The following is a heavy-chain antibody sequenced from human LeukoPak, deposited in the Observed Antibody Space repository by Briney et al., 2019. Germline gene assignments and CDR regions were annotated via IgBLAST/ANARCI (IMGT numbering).Heavy chain of an antibody. Sequence: GGSLRLSCTASGFTFSSYAMNWVRQAPGKGLEWVSGIGAGGTFTYYADSVKGRFTIFRDHSRNTLYLQMNSLRADDTAVYYCAKDPDYTTYGYYFDYWGQGTLVTVSS. J-gene: IGHJ4*02. CDR2: IGAGGTFT. D-gene: IGHD4-11*01. CDR1: GFTFSSYA. CDR3: AKDPDYTTYGYYFDY. V-gene: IGHV3-23*01.